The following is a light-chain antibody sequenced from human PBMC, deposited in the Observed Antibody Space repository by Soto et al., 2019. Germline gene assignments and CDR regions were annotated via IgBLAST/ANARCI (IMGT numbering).Light chain of an antibody. Sequence: EIVMTQSPATLSVSPGERATLSCRASHSVSSRLAWYQQKPGQAPRLLIYGASTRATGLPARFSGSGSGTEFTLTISSLRSEDFAVYYCHHYTNWPLTFGGGTKVEIK. J-gene: IGKJ4*01. CDR1: HSVSSR. CDR3: HHYTNWPLT. V-gene: IGKV3-15*01. CDR2: GAS.